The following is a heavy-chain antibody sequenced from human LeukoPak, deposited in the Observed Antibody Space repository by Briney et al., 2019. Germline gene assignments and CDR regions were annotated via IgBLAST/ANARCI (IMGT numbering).Heavy chain of an antibody. V-gene: IGHV3-30*03. CDR2: ISYDGSNK. CDR1: GFTFSSYG. Sequence: PGRSLRLSCAASGFTFSSYGMHWVRQAPGKGLEWVAVISYDGSNKYYADSVKGRFTISRDNSKNTLYLQMNNLRAEDTAVYYCAREVNTAFDWGQGTLVTVSS. CDR3: AREVNTAFD. D-gene: IGHD5-18*01. J-gene: IGHJ4*02.